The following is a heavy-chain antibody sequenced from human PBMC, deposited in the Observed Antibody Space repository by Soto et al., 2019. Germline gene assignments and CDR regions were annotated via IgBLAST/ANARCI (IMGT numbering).Heavy chain of an antibody. CDR3: ARTPDI. CDR1: GGSSSGGYS. J-gene: IGHJ3*02. Sequence: TLSLTCTVSGGSSSGGYSWSWIRQPPGKGLEWIGYIYHSGSTYYNPSLKSRVTISVDRSKNQFSLKLSSVTAADTTVYYCARTPDIWGQGTMVTVSS. V-gene: IGHV4-30-2*01. CDR2: IYHSGST.